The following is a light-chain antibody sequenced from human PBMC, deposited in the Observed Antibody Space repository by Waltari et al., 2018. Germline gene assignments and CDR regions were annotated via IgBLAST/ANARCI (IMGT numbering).Light chain of an antibody. J-gene: IGLJ3*02. V-gene: IGLV2-11*01. CDR2: DVS. CDR1: SSDVGGYNY. CDR3: CSYAGSYTLWV. Sequence: QSALTQPRSVSGSPGQSITISCTGTSSDVGGYNYVSWYQQHPGNAPKLIIYDVSKRPPGVADRFPCSKSGNTASRTIAGLQSEDEADYYCCSYAGSYTLWVVGGGTKLTVL.